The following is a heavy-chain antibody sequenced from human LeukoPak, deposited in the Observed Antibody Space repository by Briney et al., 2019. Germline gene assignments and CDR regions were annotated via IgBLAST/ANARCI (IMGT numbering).Heavy chain of an antibody. V-gene: IGHV3-21*01. CDR3: ARDSSGSYWGNDAFDI. CDR1: GFTFRSYS. CDR2: ISRSNSCI. D-gene: IGHD1-26*01. J-gene: IGHJ3*02. Sequence: GGSLRLSCAASGFTFRSYSMHWVRQAPGKGLEWVSSISRSNSCIYYDDSVKGRFTISRDNAKNSLYLQMNSLRAEDTAVYYCARDSSGSYWGNDAFDIWGQGTMVTVSS.